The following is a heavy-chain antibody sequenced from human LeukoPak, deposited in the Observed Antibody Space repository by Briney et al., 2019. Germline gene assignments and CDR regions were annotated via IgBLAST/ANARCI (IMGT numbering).Heavy chain of an antibody. D-gene: IGHD4/OR15-4a*01. Sequence: SETLSLTCTVSGGSISSSPYYWGWIRQPPGKGLEWIGSIYYSGTTHYSPSLESRVTISVDTPKNQFSLKLASVTAADTAVYYCARGQGATVPQVSKNWFDPWGQGTRVTVSS. CDR3: ARGQGATVPQVSKNWFDP. J-gene: IGHJ5*02. V-gene: IGHV4-39*07. CDR1: GGSISSSPYY. CDR2: IYYSGTT.